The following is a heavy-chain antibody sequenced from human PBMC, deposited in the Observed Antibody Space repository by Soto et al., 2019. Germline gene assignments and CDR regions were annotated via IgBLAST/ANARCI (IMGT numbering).Heavy chain of an antibody. Sequence: QVQLQESGPGLVKPSGTLSLTCAVSGTSISSTFWWSWVRQPPGKGLQWIGEAHPSGTVNNNPSFAIRATISVDNSNNQLALNLNSLTAADTAVFFCARHVGVAGTRGFDYWGQGILVAVSS. CDR1: GTSISSTFW. J-gene: IGHJ4*02. CDR2: AHPSGTV. D-gene: IGHD6-19*01. CDR3: ARHVGVAGTRGFDY. V-gene: IGHV4-4*02.